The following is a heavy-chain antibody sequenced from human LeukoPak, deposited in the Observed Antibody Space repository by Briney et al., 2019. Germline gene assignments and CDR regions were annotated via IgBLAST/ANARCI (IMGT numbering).Heavy chain of an antibody. CDR1: GGSISSYC. J-gene: IGHJ5*02. V-gene: IGHV4-4*09. Sequence: PSETLSLTCTVSGGSISSYCWSWVRQPPGKGLEWIGYMYTIGRTDYNPSLKSRVTMSVDTSKNQLSMELRFLTAADTAVYYCATSYDAKTAPYDLWGQGTLVTVSS. CDR3: ATSYDAKTAPYDL. D-gene: IGHD3-3*01. CDR2: MYTIGRT.